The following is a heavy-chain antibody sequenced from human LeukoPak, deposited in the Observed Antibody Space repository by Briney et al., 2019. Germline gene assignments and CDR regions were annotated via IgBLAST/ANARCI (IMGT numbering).Heavy chain of an antibody. J-gene: IGHJ4*02. Sequence: GGSLRLSCLASGYTFSSYSINWVRQAPGKRLEWVSSISVRSNYVYYADSVRGRFRISRDDARDSLYLQMNSLRAEDTAVYYCVRLRRNSDTSGFYYYYDFWGQGTLVTVSS. CDR3: VRLRRNSDTSGFYYYYDF. D-gene: IGHD3-22*01. V-gene: IGHV3-21*01. CDR2: ISVRSNYV. CDR1: GYTFSSYS.